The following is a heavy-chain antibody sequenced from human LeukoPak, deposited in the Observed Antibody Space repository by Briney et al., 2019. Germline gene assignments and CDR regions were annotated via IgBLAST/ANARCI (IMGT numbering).Heavy chain of an antibody. J-gene: IGHJ5*02. CDR2: IYYSGST. CDR3: ARGGAVALHWYNWFDP. D-gene: IGHD2-8*02. Sequence: PSETLSLTCTASGCSISSHYWSWIRQPPGKGLEWIGYIYYSGSTNYNPSLKSRVTISVDTSKNQFSLKLSSVTAADTAVYYCARGGAVALHWYNWFDPWGQGTLVTVSS. V-gene: IGHV4-59*11. CDR1: GCSISSHY.